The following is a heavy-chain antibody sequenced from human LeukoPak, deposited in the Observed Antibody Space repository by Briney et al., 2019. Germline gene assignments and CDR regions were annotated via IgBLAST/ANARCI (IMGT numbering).Heavy chain of an antibody. V-gene: IGHV1-24*01. CDR3: VVGYCTNGVCYTIGY. D-gene: IGHD2-8*01. Sequence: ASVKVSCKVSGYTLTELSMHWVRQAPGKGLEWMGGFDPEDGETIYAQKFQGRVTMTEDTSTDTAYMELSSLRSEDTAVYYCVVGYCTNGVCYTIGYWGQGTLVTVSS. CDR2: FDPEDGET. CDR1: GYTLTELS. J-gene: IGHJ4*02.